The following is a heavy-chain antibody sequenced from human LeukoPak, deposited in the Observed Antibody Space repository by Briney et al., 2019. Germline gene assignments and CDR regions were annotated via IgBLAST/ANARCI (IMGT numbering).Heavy chain of an antibody. Sequence: PGGSLRLSCAASGFTFTNFEMNWVRQAPGKGLEWVSYISYSGSTTSYADSVKGRFTISRDNAKNSLYLQMNSLRAEDTAVYYCARAGPPAFDPWGQGTLVTLSS. CDR1: GFTFTNFE. V-gene: IGHV3-48*03. J-gene: IGHJ5*02. CDR2: ISYSGSTT. CDR3: ARAGPPAFDP.